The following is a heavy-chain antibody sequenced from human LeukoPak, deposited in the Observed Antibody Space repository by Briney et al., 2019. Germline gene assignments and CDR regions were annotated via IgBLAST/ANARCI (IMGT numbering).Heavy chain of an antibody. CDR3: ARDRAAVGTIWFGP. J-gene: IGHJ5*02. CDR2: INPNSGGT. D-gene: IGHD6-13*01. CDR1: GNTFTGYY. Sequence: GASVKVSCKASGNTFTGYYMHWVRQAPGQGLEWMGWINPNSGGTNYAQKFQDRVTMTRDTSISTAYMELSRLRSDDTAVYYCARDRAAVGTIWFGPWGQGTLVTVSS. V-gene: IGHV1-2*02.